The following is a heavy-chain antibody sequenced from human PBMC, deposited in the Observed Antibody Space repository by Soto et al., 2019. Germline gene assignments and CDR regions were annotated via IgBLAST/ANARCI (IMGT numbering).Heavy chain of an antibody. D-gene: IGHD6-13*01. J-gene: IGHJ5*02. CDR3: ARLRIAAAANWFDP. CDR1: GGSISSYY. Sequence: SETLSLTCTVSGGSISSYYWSWIRQPPGKGLEWIGYIYYSGSTNYNPSLKSRVTISVDTSKNQFSLKLSSVTAADTAVYYCARLRIAAAANWFDPWGQGTLVTVSS. CDR2: IYYSGST. V-gene: IGHV4-59*01.